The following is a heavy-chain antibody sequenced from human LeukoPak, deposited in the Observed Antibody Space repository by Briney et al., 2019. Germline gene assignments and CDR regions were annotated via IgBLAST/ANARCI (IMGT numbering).Heavy chain of an antibody. CDR3: TRGGATSSWYWFF. Sequence: GGSLRLSCAASGFTFSSHWMTWVRQAPGKGPEWVASINKDGSEQYYVDSVKGRFTISRDNVKNSLSLQVSSLRAEDTAVYYCTRGGATSSWYWFFWGQGTLVTVSS. J-gene: IGHJ4*02. CDR1: GFTFSSHW. D-gene: IGHD6-13*01. CDR2: INKDGSEQ. V-gene: IGHV3-7*01.